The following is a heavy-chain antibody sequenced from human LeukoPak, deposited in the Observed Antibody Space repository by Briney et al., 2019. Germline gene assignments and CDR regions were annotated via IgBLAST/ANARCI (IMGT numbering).Heavy chain of an antibody. D-gene: IGHD3-22*01. CDR3: ARGLGYYDSSGFLGY. J-gene: IGHJ4*02. CDR1: GFTFSSYW. V-gene: IGHV3-74*01. Sequence: GGSLRLSCAASGFTFSSYWMHWVRQAPGKGLVWVSRINSDGSSTSYADSVKGRFTISRDNARNTLYLQMNSLRAEDTAVYYCARGLGYYDSSGFLGYWGQGTLVTVSS. CDR2: INSDGSST.